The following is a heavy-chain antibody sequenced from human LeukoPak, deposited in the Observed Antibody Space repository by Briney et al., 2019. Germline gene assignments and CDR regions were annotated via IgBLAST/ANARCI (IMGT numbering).Heavy chain of an antibody. CDR3: ARGSAMYSSGWYDAFDI. CDR1: GYTFTSYG. D-gene: IGHD6-19*01. Sequence: VASVKVSCKASGYTFTSYGISWVRQAPGQGLEWMGWISAYNGNTNYAQKLQGRVTMTTDTSTSTAYMELRSLRSDDTAVYYCARGSAMYSSGWYDAFDIWGQGTMVTVSS. V-gene: IGHV1-18*01. J-gene: IGHJ3*02. CDR2: ISAYNGNT.